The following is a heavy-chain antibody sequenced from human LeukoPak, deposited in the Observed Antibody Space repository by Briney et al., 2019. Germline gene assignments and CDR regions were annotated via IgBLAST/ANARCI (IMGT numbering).Heavy chain of an antibody. CDR1: GYTFTSYD. CDR2: MNPNSGNT. D-gene: IGHD6-13*01. V-gene: IGHV1-8*01. CDR3: AVLGYSSSWYISHPFDY. J-gene: IGHJ4*02. Sequence: ASVKVSCKASGYTFTSYDINWVRQATGQGLEWMGWMNPNSGNTGYAQKFRGRVTMTRNTSISTAYMELSSLRSEDTAVYYCAVLGYSSSWYISHPFDYWGQGTLVTVSS.